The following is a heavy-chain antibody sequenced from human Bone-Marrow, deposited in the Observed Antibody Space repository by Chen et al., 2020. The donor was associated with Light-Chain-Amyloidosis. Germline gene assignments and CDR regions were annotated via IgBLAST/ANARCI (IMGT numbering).Heavy chain of an antibody. CDR1: GYTITEVA. J-gene: IGHJ6*02. V-gene: IGHV1-24*01. Sequence: VQLVQSGAEVKKPGASVKVSCKVSGYTITEVAMHWVRQTPGKGLEWMGGFDPEDGKTIYERKFQGRVTMTEDTSTDTAFMELSSLRSEDTAVYFCTTGDAIQSYHYGLDVWGQGTTVIVSS. D-gene: IGHD2-21*01. CDR3: TTGDAIQSYHYGLDV. CDR2: FDPEDGKT.